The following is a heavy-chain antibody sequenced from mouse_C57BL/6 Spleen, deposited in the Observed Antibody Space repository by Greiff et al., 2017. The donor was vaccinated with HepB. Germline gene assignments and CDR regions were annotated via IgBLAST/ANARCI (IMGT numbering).Heavy chain of an antibody. CDR3: ARDGYRSPYIDY. CDR2: IYPGDGDT. V-gene: IGHV1-82*01. CDR1: GYAFSSSW. J-gene: IGHJ2*01. Sequence: QVQLKQSGPELVKPGASVKISCKASGYAFSSSWMNWVKQRPGKGLEWIGRIYPGDGDTNYNGKFQGKATLTADKSSSTAYMQLSSLTSEDSAVYFCARDGYRSPYIDYWGQGTTLTVSS. D-gene: IGHD2-3*01.